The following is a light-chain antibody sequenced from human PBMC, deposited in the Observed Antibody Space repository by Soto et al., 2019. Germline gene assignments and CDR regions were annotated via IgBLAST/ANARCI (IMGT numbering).Light chain of an antibody. J-gene: IGLJ1*01. V-gene: IGLV2-8*01. CDR3: NSYAGSNNFV. Sequence: QSVLDQPPSASGSPAQSATIYCTGTSSDVGGYNYVSWYQQHPGKAPKRMIYEVSKRPSAVPYRFSGSKSGNTASLTVSGLQVEDEADYYCNSYAGSNNFVFETGTKVTVL. CDR1: SSDVGGYNY. CDR2: EVS.